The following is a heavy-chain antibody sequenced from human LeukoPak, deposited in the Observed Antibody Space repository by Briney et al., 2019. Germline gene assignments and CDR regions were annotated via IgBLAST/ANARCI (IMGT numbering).Heavy chain of an antibody. J-gene: IGHJ4*02. Sequence: SETLSLTCTVSGGSISSSTYYWGGIPQPPGKGVEWIGSISYSGSIYYNPSLKSRVTISVDTSKNQFSLKLSSVTAADTAVYYCARQRRLELPDYWGQGTLVTVSS. CDR3: ARQRRLELPDY. V-gene: IGHV4-39*01. D-gene: IGHD3-16*01. CDR2: ISYSGSI. CDR1: GGSISSSTYY.